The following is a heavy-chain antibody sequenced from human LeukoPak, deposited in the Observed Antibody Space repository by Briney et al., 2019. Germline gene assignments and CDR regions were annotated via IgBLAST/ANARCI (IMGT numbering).Heavy chain of an antibody. CDR3: TRGRGI. CDR2: IYTSGST. V-gene: IGHV4-61*09. J-gene: IGHJ4*02. Sequence: SETLSLTCTVSGGSISSGSYYWYWIRQPAGKGLEWIGHIYTSGSTNYNPSLKSRVTMSVDTSKIQFSLKLSSVTATDTAVYYCTRGRGIWGQGTLVTVSS. CDR1: GGSISSGSYY. D-gene: IGHD3-10*01.